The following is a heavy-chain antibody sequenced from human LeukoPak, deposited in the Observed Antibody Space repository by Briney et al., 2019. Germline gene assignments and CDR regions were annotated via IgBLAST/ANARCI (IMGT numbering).Heavy chain of an antibody. CDR3: ATTRDYYDNSGYTLLQD. CDR2: IIPILGTS. J-gene: IGHJ1*01. D-gene: IGHD3-22*01. Sequence: GASVKVSCKASGGTFSSYAISWVRQAPGQGLEWMGGIIPILGTSNYAQSFQGRLTITADESSGTAYMALSSLRSEDTAIYYCATTRDYYDNSGYTLLQDWGQGTLVTVSS. CDR1: GGTFSSYA. V-gene: IGHV1-69*01.